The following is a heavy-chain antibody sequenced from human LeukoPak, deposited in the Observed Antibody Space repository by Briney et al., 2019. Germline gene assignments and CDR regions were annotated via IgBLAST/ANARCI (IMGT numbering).Heavy chain of an antibody. V-gene: IGHV3-30-3*01. J-gene: IGHJ4*02. D-gene: IGHD3-16*02. CDR1: GFTFSSYA. Sequence: PGRSLRLSCAASGFTFSSYAMHWVRQAPGKGLEWVAVISYDESNKYYADSVKGRFTISRDNSKNTLYLQMNSLRAEDTAVYYCARDYDYVWGSYPLDYWGQGTLVTVSS. CDR2: ISYDESNK. CDR3: ARDYDYVWGSYPLDY.